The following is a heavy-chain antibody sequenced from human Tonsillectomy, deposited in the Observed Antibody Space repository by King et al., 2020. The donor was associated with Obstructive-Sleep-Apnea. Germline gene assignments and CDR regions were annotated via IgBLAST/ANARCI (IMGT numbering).Heavy chain of an antibody. CDR3: AKDAVVVVPAAMAYDWFDP. V-gene: IGHV3-23*04. D-gene: IGHD2-2*01. J-gene: IGHJ5*02. CDR2: ISAGGGST. Sequence: VQLVESWGGLVQPGGSLRLSCAASGFTFSSYAMSWVRQAPGKGLEWVSVISAGGGSTYYADSVKGRFTISRDNSKNTLFLQMNSLSAEDTAVYYCAKDAVVVVPAAMAYDWFDPWGQGTLVTVSS. CDR1: GFTFSSYA.